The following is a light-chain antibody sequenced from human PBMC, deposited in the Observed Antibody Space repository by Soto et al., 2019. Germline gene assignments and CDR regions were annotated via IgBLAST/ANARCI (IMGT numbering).Light chain of an antibody. CDR1: QSVGNN. CDR3: QQYGEWPLT. CDR2: ATS. Sequence: EIVLTQSPATLSVSPGERATLSCRASQSVGNNFAWYQQKPGQAPRLLILATSTRATGVPDRFSGSGSGTEFTLTISSLQSEDFAVYYCQQYGEWPLTFGGGAKVEIE. V-gene: IGKV3-15*01. J-gene: IGKJ4*01.